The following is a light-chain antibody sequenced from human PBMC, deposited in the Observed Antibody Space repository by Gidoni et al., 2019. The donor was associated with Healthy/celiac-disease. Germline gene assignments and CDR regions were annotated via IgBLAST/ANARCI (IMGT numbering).Light chain of an antibody. Sequence: QSALTQPASVSVSPGQSITISCTGTSSDVGGYNSVSWYQQHPGKAPKLMIYEVSNRPSGVSNRFSGSKSGNTASLTISGLQAEDEADYYCSSYTSSSTPVVFGGGTKLTVL. CDR1: SSDVGGYNS. CDR3: SSYTSSSTPVV. V-gene: IGLV2-14*01. CDR2: EVS. J-gene: IGLJ2*01.